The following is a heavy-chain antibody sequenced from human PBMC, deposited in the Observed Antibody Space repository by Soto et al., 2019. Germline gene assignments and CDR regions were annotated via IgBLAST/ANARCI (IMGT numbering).Heavy chain of an antibody. CDR3: AKDHYYGSGSHNYYYCLDV. CDR2: IWYDGNNK. Sequence: GGSLRLSCAASGFTFSSYGMHWVRQAPGKGLEWVAVIWYDGNNKYYADSVKGRFTISRDNSKNTLYLLMNSLRAEDTAVYYCAKDHYYGSGSHNYYYCLDVWGKGTTVTVSS. D-gene: IGHD3-10*01. CDR1: GFTFSSYG. V-gene: IGHV3-30*02. J-gene: IGHJ6*03.